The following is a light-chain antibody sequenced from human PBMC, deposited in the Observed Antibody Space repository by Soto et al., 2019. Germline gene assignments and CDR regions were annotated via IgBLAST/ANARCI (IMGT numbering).Light chain of an antibody. Sequence: EIVMTQSPATLSVSPGERATLSCRASQSVSSNLAWYQQKPGQTPRLLIYGASTRATGVPSRFSGSGSGTEFTLTISSLQSEDFAVYYCHQYDNWTPLSAFGQVTNLEMK. CDR1: QSVSSN. CDR2: GAS. V-gene: IGKV3-15*01. CDR3: HQYDNWTPLSA. J-gene: IGKJ2*01.